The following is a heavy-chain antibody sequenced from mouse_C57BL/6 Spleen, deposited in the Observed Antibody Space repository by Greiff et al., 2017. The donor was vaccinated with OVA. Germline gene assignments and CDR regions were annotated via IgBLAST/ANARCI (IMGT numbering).Heavy chain of an antibody. CDR2: IDPETGGT. CDR3: TREQTAQAPWFAY. Sequence: QVQLKESGAELVRPGASVTLSCKASGYTFTDYEMHWVKQTPVHGLEWIGAIDPETGGTAYNQKFKGKAILTADKSSSTAYMELRSLTSEDSAVYYCTREQTAQAPWFAYWGKGTLVTVSA. CDR1: GYTFTDYE. D-gene: IGHD3-2*02. V-gene: IGHV1-15*01. J-gene: IGHJ3*01.